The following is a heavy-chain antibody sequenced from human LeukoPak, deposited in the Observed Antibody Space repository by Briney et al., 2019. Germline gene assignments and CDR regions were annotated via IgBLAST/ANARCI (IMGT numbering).Heavy chain of an antibody. D-gene: IGHD2-2*01. V-gene: IGHV3-53*01. CDR2: IYSGSST. CDR1: GFTVSSNS. J-gene: IGHJ4*02. Sequence: GGSLRLSCAASGFTVSSNSLSWVRQAPGKGLEWVSIIYSGSSTYYADSVKGRFTISRDNSKNTLYLQMNSLRAEDTAVYYCARDINIVVVPAATGGGFDYWGQGTLVTVSS. CDR3: ARDINIVVVPAATGGGFDY.